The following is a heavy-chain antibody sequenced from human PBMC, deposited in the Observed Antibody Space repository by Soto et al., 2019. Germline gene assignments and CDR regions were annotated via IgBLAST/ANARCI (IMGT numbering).Heavy chain of an antibody. Sequence: SETLSLTCTVSGGSISSYYWSWIRQPPGKGLEWIGYIYYSGSTNYNPSLKSRVTISVDTSKNQFSLKLSSVTAADTAVYYCAGRYCSGGSCYGGHYMDVWGKGTTVTVSS. V-gene: IGHV4-59*01. D-gene: IGHD2-15*01. CDR1: GGSISSYY. CDR3: AGRYCSGGSCYGGHYMDV. CDR2: IYYSGST. J-gene: IGHJ6*03.